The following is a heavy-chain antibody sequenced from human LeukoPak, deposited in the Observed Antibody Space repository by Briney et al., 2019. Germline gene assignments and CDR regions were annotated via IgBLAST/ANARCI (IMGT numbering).Heavy chain of an antibody. CDR2: INPNSGGT. D-gene: IGHD1-7*01. V-gene: IGHV1-2*02. CDR3: ARDPTGTTPNWFDP. Sequence: EASVKVSCKASGYTFTGYYMHWVRQAPGQGLEWMGWINPNSGGTNYAQKFQGRVTMTRDTSISTAYMELSRLRSDDTAVYYCARDPTGTTPNWFDPCGQATLVTVSS. J-gene: IGHJ5*02. CDR1: GYTFTGYY.